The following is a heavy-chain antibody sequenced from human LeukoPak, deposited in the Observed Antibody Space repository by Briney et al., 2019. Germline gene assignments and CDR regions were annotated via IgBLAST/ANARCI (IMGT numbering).Heavy chain of an antibody. CDR3: AREYYYGSGSRVDDP. CDR2: INPSGGST. Sequence: ASVKVSCKASGYTFTSYYMHWVRQAPGQGLEWMGIINPSGGSTSYAQKFQGRVTMTRDTSTSTVYMELSSLRSEDTAVHYCAREYYYGSGSRVDDPWGQGTLVTVSS. J-gene: IGHJ5*02. D-gene: IGHD3-10*01. CDR1: GYTFTSYY. V-gene: IGHV1-46*01.